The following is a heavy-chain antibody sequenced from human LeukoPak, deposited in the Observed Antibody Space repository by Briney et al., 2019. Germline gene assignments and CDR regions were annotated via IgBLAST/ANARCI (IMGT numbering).Heavy chain of an antibody. Sequence: PGGSLRLSCAASRFTLSNYAMSWVRQAPGKGLEWVSSISASGGDTYHANSVKGRFIISRDNSENTLYLQMNSLRAEDTAVYYCAKGWEAAVTVGFDYWGQGTLVTVSS. V-gene: IGHV3-23*01. CDR3: AKGWEAAVTVGFDY. CDR1: RFTLSNYA. CDR2: ISASGGDT. D-gene: IGHD3-16*01. J-gene: IGHJ4*02.